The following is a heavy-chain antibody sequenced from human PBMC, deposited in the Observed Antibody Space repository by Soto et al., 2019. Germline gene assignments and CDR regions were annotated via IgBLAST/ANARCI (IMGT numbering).Heavy chain of an antibody. V-gene: IGHV4-30-2*06. CDR3: ASGSHVPHY. J-gene: IGHJ4*02. D-gene: IGHD6-6*01. CDR1: SGSISSGGYS. CDR2: ISHSGST. Sequence: QLQLQESGSVLVKPSQTLSLTCAVSSGSISSGGYSWSWIRQSPGKGLEWIGYISHSGSTYYNPSLKSRVTISVDRSKNQFSLKLSSVIAADTALYYCASGSHVPHYWGQGTLVTVSS.